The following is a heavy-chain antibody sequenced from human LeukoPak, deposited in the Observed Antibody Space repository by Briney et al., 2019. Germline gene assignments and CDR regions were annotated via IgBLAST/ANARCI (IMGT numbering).Heavy chain of an antibody. CDR2: IYYSGST. CDR3: ARDDRSGYSTLGY. J-gene: IGHJ4*02. V-gene: IGHV4-31*03. Sequence: SQTLSLTCIVSGGSISSGGYYWSWIRQHPGKGLEWIGYIYYSGSTYYNPSLKSRVTISVDTSKNQSSLNLRSVTAADTVVYYCARDDRSGYSTLGYWGQGTLVTVSS. D-gene: IGHD3-22*01. CDR1: GGSISSGGYY.